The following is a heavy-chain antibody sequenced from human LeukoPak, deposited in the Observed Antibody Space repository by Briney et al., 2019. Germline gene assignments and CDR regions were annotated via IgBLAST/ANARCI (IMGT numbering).Heavy chain of an antibody. CDR3: ARVHSGSYYGDY. V-gene: IGHV1-18*01. Sequence: VASVKVSCKSSGYTFTSYGIIWVRQAPGQGLEWMGWISAYNGNTNYAQKLQGRVTMTTDTSTSTAYMELRSLRSDDTAVYYCARVHSGSYYGDYWGQGTLVTVSS. J-gene: IGHJ4*02. D-gene: IGHD1-26*01. CDR1: GYTFTSYG. CDR2: ISAYNGNT.